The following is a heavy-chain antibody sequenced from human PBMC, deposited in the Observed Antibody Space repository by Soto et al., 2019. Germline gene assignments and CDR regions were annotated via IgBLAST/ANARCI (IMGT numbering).Heavy chain of an antibody. Sequence: QMQLVQSGPEVKKPGTSVKVSCKASGFTFTSSAVQWVRQARGQRLEWIGWIVVGSGNTNYAQKFQERVTITRDMSTSTAYMELSSLRSEDTAVYYCAARHCSGGSCYYYGMDVWGQGTTVTVSS. J-gene: IGHJ6*02. D-gene: IGHD2-15*01. CDR1: GFTFTSSA. CDR3: AARHCSGGSCYYYGMDV. CDR2: IVVGSGNT. V-gene: IGHV1-58*01.